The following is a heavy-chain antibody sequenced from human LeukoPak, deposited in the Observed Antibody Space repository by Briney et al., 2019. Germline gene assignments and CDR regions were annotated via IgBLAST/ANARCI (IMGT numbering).Heavy chain of an antibody. J-gene: IGHJ4*02. CDR1: GFTVSSNY. CDR2: IYSDGST. CDR3: AKDIGSYYDY. Sequence: GGSLRLSCAASGFTVSSNYMSWVRQAPGKGLEWVSFIYSDGSTYYADSVQGRFTLSRDNSKNTLYLQMNSLRAEDTAVYYCAKDIGSYYDYWGQGILVTVSS. V-gene: IGHV3-66*01. D-gene: IGHD3-10*01.